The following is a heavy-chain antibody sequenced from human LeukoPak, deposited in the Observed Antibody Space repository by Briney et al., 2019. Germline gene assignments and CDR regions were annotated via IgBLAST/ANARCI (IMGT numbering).Heavy chain of an antibody. V-gene: IGHV3-21*01. CDR1: EFTFSSYS. D-gene: IGHD2-15*01. J-gene: IGHJ4*02. Sequence: PGGSLRLSCAASEFTFSSYSMNWVRQAPGKGLEWVSSISSSSSYIKYADSVKGRFTISRDNAKNSLFLQMNSLRAEDTAVYYCARVYCSGGDCYSAFDYWGQGTLVTVSS. CDR3: ARVYCSGGDCYSAFDY. CDR2: ISSSSSYI.